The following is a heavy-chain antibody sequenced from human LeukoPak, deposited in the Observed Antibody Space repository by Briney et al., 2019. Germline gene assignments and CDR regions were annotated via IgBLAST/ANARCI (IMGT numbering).Heavy chain of an antibody. Sequence: GGSLRLSCAASGFTFDDYAVHWVRQAPGKGLEWVSGISWNSGSIGYADSVKGRFTISRDNAKNSLYLQMNSLRAEDTALYYCAKSIAGNSAAYDAFDIWGQGTMVTVSS. D-gene: IGHD4-23*01. J-gene: IGHJ3*02. CDR1: GFTFDDYA. V-gene: IGHV3-9*01. CDR2: ISWNSGSI. CDR3: AKSIAGNSAAYDAFDI.